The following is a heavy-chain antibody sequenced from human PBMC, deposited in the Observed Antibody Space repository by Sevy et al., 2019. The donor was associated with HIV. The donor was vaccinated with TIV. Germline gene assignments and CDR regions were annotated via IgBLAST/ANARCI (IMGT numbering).Heavy chain of an antibody. Sequence: GGSLRLSCAASGFTFSSYWMHWVRQAPGKGLVSVSRINIDVSDTSYADSVKGRFTISRDNAKNTLYLQMNSLRAEDTAVYYCVRGNSSWNGMDYWGQGTLVTVSS. CDR2: INIDVSDT. CDR1: GFTFSSYW. CDR3: VRGNSSWNGMDY. D-gene: IGHD6-13*01. J-gene: IGHJ4*02. V-gene: IGHV3-74*01.